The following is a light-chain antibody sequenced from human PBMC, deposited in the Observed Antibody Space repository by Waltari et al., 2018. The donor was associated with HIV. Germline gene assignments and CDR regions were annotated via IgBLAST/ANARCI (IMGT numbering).Light chain of an antibody. Sequence: EIVLTQSPATLSLSPGERATLSCRASQSVTSYLAWYQQKPGPAPMLLIYEASNRATGIPARFSGSGSGTDFTLTISSLEPEDFAVYYCQQRSNWPSLTFGGGTKVEIK. CDR1: QSVTSY. V-gene: IGKV3-11*01. CDR3: QQRSNWPSLT. CDR2: EAS. J-gene: IGKJ4*01.